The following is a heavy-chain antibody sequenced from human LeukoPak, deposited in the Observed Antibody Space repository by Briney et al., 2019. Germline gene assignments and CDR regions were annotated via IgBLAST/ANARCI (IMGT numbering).Heavy chain of an antibody. Sequence: SETLSLTCAVYGGSFSGYYWSWIRQPPGKGLEWIGEINHSGSTNYNPSLKSRVTISVDTSKNQFSLKLSSVTAADTAVYYCARGYYDFWSGYYKGPYYYYYMDVWGKGTTVTVSS. J-gene: IGHJ6*03. D-gene: IGHD3-3*01. CDR2: INHSGST. V-gene: IGHV4-34*01. CDR3: ARGYYDFWSGYYKGPYYYYYMDV. CDR1: GGSFSGYY.